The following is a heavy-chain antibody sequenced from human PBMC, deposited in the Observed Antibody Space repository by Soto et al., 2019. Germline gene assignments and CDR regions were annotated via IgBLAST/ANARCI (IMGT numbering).Heavy chain of an antibody. Sequence: SETLSLTCTVSGGSISSYYLSWIRQPPGKGLEWIGYIYYSGSTNYNPSLKSRVTISVDTSKNQFSLKLSSVTAADTAVYYCARGLGTAVAGTWIQGWFDPWGQGTLVTVSS. D-gene: IGHD6-19*01. V-gene: IGHV4-59*01. CDR1: GGSISSYY. CDR2: IYYSGST. J-gene: IGHJ5*02. CDR3: ARGLGTAVAGTWIQGWFDP.